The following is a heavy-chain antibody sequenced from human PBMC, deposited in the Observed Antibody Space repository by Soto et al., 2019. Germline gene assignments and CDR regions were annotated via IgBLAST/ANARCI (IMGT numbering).Heavy chain of an antibody. D-gene: IGHD7-27*01. CDR1: GITFSNYI. CDR3: MGITATGDDITY. J-gene: IGHJ4*02. Sequence: QVQLVESGGGVVQPGRSLRLSCAASGITFSNYIVHWVRQAPGKGLEWVALISDDGSNKYYADSVKGRFTISRDNSKHTVYLQMNSLRAEDTAVYYCMGITATGDDITYWGQGTLVTVSA. CDR2: ISDDGSNK. V-gene: IGHV3-30-3*01.